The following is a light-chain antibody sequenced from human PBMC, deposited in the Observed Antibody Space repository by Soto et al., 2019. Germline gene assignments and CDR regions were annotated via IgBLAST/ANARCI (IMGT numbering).Light chain of an antibody. CDR2: EVN. CDR3: SSSAGIYHYLV. J-gene: IGLJ3*02. CDR1: SSDIGGYNS. V-gene: IGLV2-8*01. Sequence: QSVLTQPPSASGSPGQSVTISCTGTSSDIGGYNSVSWYQQHPGKAPRLMIYEVNKRPSGVPDRFSGPKSGYTASLTVSGLQTEDEAFYYCSSSAGIYHYLVFGGGTQLTVL.